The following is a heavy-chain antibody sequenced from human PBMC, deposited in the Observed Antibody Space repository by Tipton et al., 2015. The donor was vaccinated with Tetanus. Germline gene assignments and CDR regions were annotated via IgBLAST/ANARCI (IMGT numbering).Heavy chain of an antibody. CDR3: AKFPGAVILDLSYFVMEV. D-gene: IGHD3-16*01. CDR1: GFNFRSYG. Sequence: SLRLSCEASGFNFRSYGMHWVRQAPGKGPEWVAFISHDGGENFQTASVKGRFTVSRNNLKKTLYLQMDSLRAEDTAVYFCAKFPGAVILDLSYFVMEVWGQGTTVTVSS. CDR2: ISHDGGEN. J-gene: IGHJ6*02. V-gene: IGHV3-30*18.